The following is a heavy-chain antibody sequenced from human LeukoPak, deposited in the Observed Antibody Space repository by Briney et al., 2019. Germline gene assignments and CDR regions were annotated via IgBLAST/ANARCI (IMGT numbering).Heavy chain of an antibody. V-gene: IGHV3-11*04. D-gene: IGHD3-10*01. CDR3: ARVDLSYYGSGSHDY. CDR1: GFTFSDYY. Sequence: GGSLRLSCAASGFTFSDYYMSWIRQAPGKGLEWVSYISSSGSTIYYADSVKGRFTISRDNAKNSLYPQMNSLRAEDTAVYYCARVDLSYYGSGSHDYWGQGTLVTVSS. CDR2: ISSSGSTI. J-gene: IGHJ4*02.